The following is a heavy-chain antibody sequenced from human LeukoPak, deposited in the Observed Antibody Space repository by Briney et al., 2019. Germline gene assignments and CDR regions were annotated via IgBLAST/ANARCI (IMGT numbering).Heavy chain of an antibody. V-gene: IGHV3-53*01. CDR3: ARDVAVTGTGYYFDY. D-gene: IGHD6-19*01. J-gene: IGHJ4*02. CDR1: GFTVSSNY. Sequence: GSLSLSCAASGFTVSSNYMSWVRQAPGKGLEWVSAIYSGGSTYYADFVKGRFTISRDNSKNTLYLQMNSLRAEDTAVYYCARDVAVTGTGYYFDYWGQGTLVTVSS. CDR2: IYSGGST.